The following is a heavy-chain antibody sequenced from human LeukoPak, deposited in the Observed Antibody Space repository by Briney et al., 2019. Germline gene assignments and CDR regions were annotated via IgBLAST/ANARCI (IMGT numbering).Heavy chain of an antibody. CDR3: AKAALRSSGWFRPYFDF. D-gene: IGHD6-19*01. V-gene: IGHV3-23*01. CDR2: LSDTGGNT. Sequence: GGSLRLPCAASGFILSHYGMMWVRQAPGKGLEWVSSLSDTGGNTFHADSAKGRFTISRDNSNNTLYLQLNSLRAEDTAVYYCAKAALRSSGWFRPYFDFWGQGILVTVSS. CDR1: GFILSHYG. J-gene: IGHJ4*02.